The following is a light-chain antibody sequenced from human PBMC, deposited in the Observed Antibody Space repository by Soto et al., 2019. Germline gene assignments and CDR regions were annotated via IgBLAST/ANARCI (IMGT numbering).Light chain of an antibody. CDR2: DVN. CDR3: SSYTSSSTLV. V-gene: IGLV2-14*03. J-gene: IGLJ1*01. CDR1: SSDIGAFTF. Sequence: QSALTQPASVSGSPGQSITICCTGTSSDIGAFTFVSWYQQHPGKVPKLMIFDVNRRPSGVSDRFSGSKSGNTASLTISGLQAGDEGDYYCSSYTSSSTLVFGIGTKVTVL.